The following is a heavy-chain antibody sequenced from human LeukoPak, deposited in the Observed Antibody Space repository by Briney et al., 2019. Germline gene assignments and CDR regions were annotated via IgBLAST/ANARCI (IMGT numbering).Heavy chain of an antibody. D-gene: IGHD1-26*01. CDR1: GFTVSSNY. CDR2: IFSTGST. CDR3: ARTSANNFYSGSYPFDY. Sequence: GGSLRLSCAASGFTVSSNYMSWVRQAPGKGLEWVSVIFSTGSTYYADSVKGRFTISRHDSKNTLYLQMNSLRPEDTAVYYCARTSANNFYSGSYPFDYWGQGTLVTVSS. J-gene: IGHJ4*02. V-gene: IGHV3-53*04.